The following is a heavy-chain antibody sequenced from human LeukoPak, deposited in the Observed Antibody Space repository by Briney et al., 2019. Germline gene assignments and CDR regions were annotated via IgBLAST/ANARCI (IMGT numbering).Heavy chain of an antibody. CDR3: ASWRYFDWLSYFDY. Sequence: GGSLRLSCAASGFTFSSYAMHWVRRAPGKGLEWVAVISYDGSNKYYADSVKGRFTISRDNSKNTLYLQMNSLRAEDTAVYYCASWRYFDWLSYFDYWGQGTLVTVSS. D-gene: IGHD3-9*01. V-gene: IGHV3-30*04. CDR2: ISYDGSNK. J-gene: IGHJ4*02. CDR1: GFTFSSYA.